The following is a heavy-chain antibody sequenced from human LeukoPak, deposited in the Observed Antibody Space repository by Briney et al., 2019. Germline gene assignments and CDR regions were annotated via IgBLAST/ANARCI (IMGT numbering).Heavy chain of an antibody. Sequence: PGGSLRLSCEASGFTFNTYSMNWVRQAPGKGLEWVSYISSSSSTIYYADSVKGRFTISRDNAKNSLYLQMNSLRAEDTAVYYCARELAVDFDYWGQGTLVTVSS. V-gene: IGHV3-48*01. CDR2: ISSSSSTI. D-gene: IGHD6-19*01. CDR3: ARELAVDFDY. J-gene: IGHJ4*02. CDR1: GFTFNTYS.